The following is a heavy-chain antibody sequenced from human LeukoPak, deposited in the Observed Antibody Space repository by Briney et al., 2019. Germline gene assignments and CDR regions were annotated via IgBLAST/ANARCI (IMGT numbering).Heavy chain of an antibody. CDR3: AKDIGYDFWSGYPRYGMDV. Sequence: GGSLRLSCAASGFIFHDYAMHWVRQAPGKGLEWVSHISGEGDSTNYADSVKCRFTISTDNSNNSLYLQMNRLRTEDTALYYCAKDIGYDFWSGYPRYGMDVWGQVITVTVSS. D-gene: IGHD3-3*01. J-gene: IGHJ6*02. CDR2: ISGEGDST. CDR1: GFIFHDYA. V-gene: IGHV3-43*02.